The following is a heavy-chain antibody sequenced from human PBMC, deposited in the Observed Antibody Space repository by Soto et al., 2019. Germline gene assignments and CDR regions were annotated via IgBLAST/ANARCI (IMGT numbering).Heavy chain of an antibody. V-gene: IGHV1-69*13. CDR2: IIPIFGTA. D-gene: IGHD3-16*01. J-gene: IGHJ6*02. CDR1: GGTFSSYA. Sequence: VKVSCKASGGTFSSYAISWVRQAPGQGREWMGGIIPIFGTANYAQKFQGRVTITADESTSTAYMELSSLRSEDTAVYYCAGPYTVSLLGVDYYYGMDVWGQGTTVTVSS. CDR3: AGPYTVSLLGVDYYYGMDV.